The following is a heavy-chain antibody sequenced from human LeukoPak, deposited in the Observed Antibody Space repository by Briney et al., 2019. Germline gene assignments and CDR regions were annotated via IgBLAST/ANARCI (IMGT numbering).Heavy chain of an antibody. CDR1: GGSISSYY. Sequence: SETLSLTCTVSGGSISSYYWSWIRQPPGKGLEWIGYIYYSGSTNYSPSLKSRVTISVDTSKNQFSLKLSSVTAADTAVYYCARGMSGYYYGYAFDIWGQGTMVTVSS. J-gene: IGHJ3*02. CDR3: ARGMSGYYYGYAFDI. V-gene: IGHV4-59*12. CDR2: IYYSGST. D-gene: IGHD3-22*01.